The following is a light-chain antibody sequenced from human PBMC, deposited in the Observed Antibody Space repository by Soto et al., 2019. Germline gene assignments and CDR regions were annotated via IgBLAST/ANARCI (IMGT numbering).Light chain of an antibody. V-gene: IGLV2-14*01. J-gene: IGLJ1*01. CDR2: EVS. CDR1: SSDVGGYKY. Sequence: QSVLTQPASVSGSPGQSITISCTGTSSDVGGYKYVSWHQQHPGKAPKVMIYEVSNRPSGVSNRFSGSKSGNTASLTISGLQAEDEADYYCSSYTSSSTYVFATGTKVTV. CDR3: SSYTSSSTYV.